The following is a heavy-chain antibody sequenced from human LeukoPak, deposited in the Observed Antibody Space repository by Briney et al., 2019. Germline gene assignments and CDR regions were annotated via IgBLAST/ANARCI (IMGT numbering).Heavy chain of an antibody. CDR2: ISGSGAST. V-gene: IGHV3-23*01. D-gene: IGHD1-26*01. Sequence: GGSLRLSCAASGFNFGAYTINWVRQAPGKGLEWISGISGSGASTYYADSVKGRFTISRDDSRNTLYLQMNSLRGDDTAVYYCAKDVGKWESLHFFDYWGQGTLVTVSS. J-gene: IGHJ4*02. CDR3: AKDVGKWESLHFFDY. CDR1: GFNFGAYT.